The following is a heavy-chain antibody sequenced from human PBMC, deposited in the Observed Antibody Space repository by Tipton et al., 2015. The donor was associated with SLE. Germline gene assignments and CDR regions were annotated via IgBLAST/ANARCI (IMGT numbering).Heavy chain of an antibody. CDR2: IYYSGST. V-gene: IGHV4-39*07. D-gene: IGHD3-10*01. Sequence: TLSLTCTVSGGSISRSSYYWGWIRQPPGKGLEWIGNIYYSGSTYYNPSLKSRVTISVDTSKNQFSLKLSSVTAADTAVYCCARTEQGTGSYYRLVFEIWGQGTLVTVSS. CDR3: ARTEQGTGSYYRLVFEI. CDR1: GGSISRSSYY. J-gene: IGHJ4*02.